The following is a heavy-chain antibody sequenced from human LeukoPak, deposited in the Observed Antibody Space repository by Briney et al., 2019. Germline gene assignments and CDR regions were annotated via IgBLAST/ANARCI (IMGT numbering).Heavy chain of an antibody. CDR1: GGTFNSYG. Sequence: SVKVSCKASGGTFNSYGFSWVRQAPGQGLEWMGGIIPIFGAANYAQRFQGRVTITADESTSTAYMELSSLRSEDTAVYFCARDDGNIVGAATFDFWGQGTPVTVSS. CDR2: IIPIFGAA. CDR3: ARDDGNIVGAATFDF. D-gene: IGHD1-26*01. V-gene: IGHV1-69*13. J-gene: IGHJ4*02.